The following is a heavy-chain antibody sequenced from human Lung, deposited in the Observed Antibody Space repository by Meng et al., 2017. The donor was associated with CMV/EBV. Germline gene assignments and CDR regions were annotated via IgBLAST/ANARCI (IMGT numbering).Heavy chain of an antibody. Sequence: GGSLRLSCAASGFTFSSFAMSWVGQALGKGLEWVSAISGSGGSTYYADSVKGRFTISRDNSKNTLYLQMNSLRAEDTSVYYCAKRLGGLLSSDADLGYWGQGXLVTVSS. CDR3: AKRLGGLLSSDADLGY. CDR1: GFTFSSFA. D-gene: IGHD3-10*01. V-gene: IGHV3-23*01. CDR2: ISGSGGST. J-gene: IGHJ4*02.